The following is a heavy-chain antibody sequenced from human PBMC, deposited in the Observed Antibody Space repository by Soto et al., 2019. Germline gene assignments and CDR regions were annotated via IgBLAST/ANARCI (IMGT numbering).Heavy chain of an antibody. CDR1: GGSISNHY. J-gene: IGHJ4*02. V-gene: IGHV4-59*11. CDR3: TRANWYSEY. D-gene: IGHD7-27*01. Sequence: QVQLQESGPGLVKPSETLSLTCTVSGGSISNHYWSWIRQPPGKGLEWIGYIYYNGNTNYNPPLKSRVTMSVDTSKNQISLKLSSVTAADTAVYYCTRANWYSEYWGQGTLVRLL. CDR2: IYYNGNT.